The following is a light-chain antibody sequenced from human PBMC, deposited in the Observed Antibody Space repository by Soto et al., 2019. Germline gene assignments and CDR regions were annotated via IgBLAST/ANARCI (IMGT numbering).Light chain of an antibody. CDR2: QTS. V-gene: IGKV1-5*03. CDR1: QNVRIY. Sequence: DIQMTQSPSTLSASVGDRVTITCRASQNVRIYLAWYQQKPGKAPKLLIYQTSNLQSGVTSRFSGSGSETEFTLAISSLQPEDFATYYCQQYYIYPPAFGLGTKVEIK. J-gene: IGKJ3*01. CDR3: QQYYIYPPA.